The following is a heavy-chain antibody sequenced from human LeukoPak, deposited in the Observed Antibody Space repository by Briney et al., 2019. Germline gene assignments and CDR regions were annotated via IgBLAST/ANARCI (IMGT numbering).Heavy chain of an antibody. V-gene: IGHV3-23*01. D-gene: IGHD4-17*01. Sequence: TGGSLRLSCAASGFTFSSYAMSWVRQAPGKGLEWVSAISGSGGSTYYADSVKGRFTISRDNSRNTLYLQMNSLRAEDTAVYYCAKRYGDYSAFDYWGQGTLVTVSS. CDR2: ISGSGGST. CDR3: AKRYGDYSAFDY. CDR1: GFTFSSYA. J-gene: IGHJ4*02.